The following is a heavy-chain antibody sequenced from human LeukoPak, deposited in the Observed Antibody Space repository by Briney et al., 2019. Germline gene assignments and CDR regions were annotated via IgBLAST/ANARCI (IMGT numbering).Heavy chain of an antibody. D-gene: IGHD3-10*01. Sequence: LVKVSCNASGHTLTSNGISWVRQAPGQGLEWMGWINTYNGDTNYAQNFQGRVTITTDTSTSTAYMELRSLRSDDTAVHYCGRDYRASGIIFVFDYWGQGALVTVSS. CDR3: GRDYRASGIIFVFDY. J-gene: IGHJ4*02. CDR2: INTYNGDT. V-gene: IGHV1-18*01. CDR1: GHTLTSNG.